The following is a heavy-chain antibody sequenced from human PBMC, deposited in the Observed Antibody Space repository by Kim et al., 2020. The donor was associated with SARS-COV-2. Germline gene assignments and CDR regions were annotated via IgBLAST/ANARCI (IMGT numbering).Heavy chain of an antibody. CDR2: IYYSGST. Sequence: SETLSLTCTVSGGSISSYYWSWIRQPPGKGLEWIGYIYYSGSTNYNPSLKSRVTISVDTSKNQFSLKLSSVTAADTAVYYCASLSGGVPDYWGQGTLVTV. CDR3: ASLSGGVPDY. CDR1: GGSISSYY. J-gene: IGHJ4*02. V-gene: IGHV4-59*01. D-gene: IGHD2-8*02.